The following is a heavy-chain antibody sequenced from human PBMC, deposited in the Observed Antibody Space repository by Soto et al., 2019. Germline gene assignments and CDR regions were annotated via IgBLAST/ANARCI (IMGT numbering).Heavy chain of an antibody. J-gene: IGHJ6*03. D-gene: IGHD3-10*01. CDR2: INHSGST. CDR3: ARGLGFNYGSGSYYNVGGYYYYMDV. V-gene: IGHV4-34*01. CDR1: GGSFSGYY. Sequence: PSETLSLTCAVYGGSFSGYYWSWIRQPPGKGLEWIGEINHSGSTNYNPSLKSRVTISVDTSKNQFSLKLSSVTAADTAVYYCARGLGFNYGSGSYYNVGGYYYYMDVWGKGTKVTVSS.